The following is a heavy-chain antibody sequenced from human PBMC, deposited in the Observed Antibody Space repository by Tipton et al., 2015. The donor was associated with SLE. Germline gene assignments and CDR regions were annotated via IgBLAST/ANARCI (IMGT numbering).Heavy chain of an antibody. CDR3: ATGEKTDFDY. V-gene: IGHV3-23*01. D-gene: IGHD7-27*01. J-gene: IGHJ4*02. CDR2: IRDSGDST. Sequence: SLRLSCAASGFTFSSYGMIWVRQAPGKGLVWVSSIRDSGDSTFYADSVKGRFTISRDNSRRSMFLEMNNLRAEDTAVYYCATGEKTDFDYWAQGTLGTVSS. CDR1: GFTFSSYG.